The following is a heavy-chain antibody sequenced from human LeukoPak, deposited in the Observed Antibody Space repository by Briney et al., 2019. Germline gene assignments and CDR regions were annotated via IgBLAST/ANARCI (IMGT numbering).Heavy chain of an antibody. V-gene: IGHV4-34*01. D-gene: IGHD4-17*01. CDR3: ARGGDYGDYVLHY. J-gene: IGHJ4*02. CDR1: GGSFSDYY. Sequence: PSETLSLTCAVYGGSFSDYYWTWIRQPPGKGLEWIGEIYHSGSTNYNPSLKSRVTISVDTSKNQFSLKLYSVTAADTAVYYCARGGDYGDYVLHYWGQGTLVTVSS. CDR2: IYHSGST.